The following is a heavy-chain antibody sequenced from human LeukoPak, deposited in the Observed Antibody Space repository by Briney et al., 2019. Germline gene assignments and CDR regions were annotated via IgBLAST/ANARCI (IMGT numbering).Heavy chain of an antibody. J-gene: IGHJ3*02. D-gene: IGHD3-3*01. CDR2: ISAYNGNT. CDR3: ARVFYDFWSGYEYDAFGI. V-gene: IGHV1-18*01. CDR1: GGTFSGYA. Sequence: ASVKVSCKASGGTFSGYAISWVRQAPGQGLEWMGWISAYNGNTNYAQKLQGRVTMTTDTSTSTAYMELRSLRSDDTAVYYCARVFYDFWSGYEYDAFGIWGQGTMVTVSS.